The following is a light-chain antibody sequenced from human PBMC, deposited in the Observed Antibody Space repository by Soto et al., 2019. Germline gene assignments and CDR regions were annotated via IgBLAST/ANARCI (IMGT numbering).Light chain of an antibody. CDR2: GAS. J-gene: IGKJ2*01. Sequence: EMVLTQSPGTLSLSPGARATLSRRASQSVSSRYLAWYQQKPGQAPRLLIYGASSRATGIPDRFSGSGSGTDFTLTISRLEPEDLAVYYCQQYGSSPWYTFGQGTKLEIK. CDR1: QSVSSRY. CDR3: QQYGSSPWYT. V-gene: IGKV3-20*01.